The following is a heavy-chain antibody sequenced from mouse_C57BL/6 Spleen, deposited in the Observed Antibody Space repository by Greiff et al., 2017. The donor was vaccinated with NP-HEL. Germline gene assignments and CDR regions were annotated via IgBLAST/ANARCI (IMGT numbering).Heavy chain of an antibody. CDR1: GFNIKDYY. J-gene: IGHJ3*01. D-gene: IGHD2-5*01. V-gene: IGHV14-4*01. CDR2: IDPENGDT. CDR3: TTHPHYSNYAAWFAY. Sequence: VQLQQSGAELVRPGASVKLSCTASGFNIKDYYMHWVKQRPEQGLEWIGWIDPENGDTEYAAKFQGKATITADTSSNTAYLQLSSLTSEDTAVYYCTTHPHYSNYAAWFAYWGQGTLVTVSA.